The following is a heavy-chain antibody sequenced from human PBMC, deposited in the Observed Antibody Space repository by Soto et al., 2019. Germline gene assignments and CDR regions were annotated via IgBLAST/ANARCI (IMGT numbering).Heavy chain of an antibody. CDR1: SFSMYS. CDR2: ISSGSAFL. Sequence: EVQVVESGGGLVKPGGSLRLSCNFSFSMYSMDWVRQAPGKGLEWVASISSGSAFLKYADSVKGLFTMSRDNAKKSVSLQMDSLRVEDTAMYYCRKEQGGSYDSWFDPWGRGTLVTVSS. J-gene: IGHJ5*02. V-gene: IGHV3-21*01. CDR3: RKEQGGSYDSWFDP. D-gene: IGHD1-26*01.